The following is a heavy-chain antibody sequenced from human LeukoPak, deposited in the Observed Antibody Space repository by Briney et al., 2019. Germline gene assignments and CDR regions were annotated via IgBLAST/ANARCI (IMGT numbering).Heavy chain of an antibody. CDR1: GYTFTGYY. D-gene: IGHD4-23*01. CDR3: ARDPVPTTVVTPFYYFDY. Sequence: ASVKVSCKASGYTFTGYYMHWVRQAPGQGLEWMGWINPNSGGTNYAQKFQGRVTMTRDTSISTAYMELSRLRSDDTAVYYCARDPVPTTVVTPFYYFDYWGQGTLVTVSS. J-gene: IGHJ4*02. V-gene: IGHV1-2*02. CDR2: INPNSGGT.